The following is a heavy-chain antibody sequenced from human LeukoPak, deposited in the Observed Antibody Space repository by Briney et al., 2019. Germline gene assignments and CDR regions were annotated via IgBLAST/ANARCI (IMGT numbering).Heavy chain of an antibody. Sequence: SETLSLTCTVSGGSISSYYWSWIRQPPGKGLERIGYIYYSGSTNYNPSLKSRVTISVDTSKNQFSLNLSSVTAADTAVYYCARDRDLFDYWGQGTLVTVSS. CDR2: IYYSGST. CDR1: GGSISSYY. J-gene: IGHJ4*02. CDR3: ARDRDLFDY. D-gene: IGHD3-10*01. V-gene: IGHV4-59*01.